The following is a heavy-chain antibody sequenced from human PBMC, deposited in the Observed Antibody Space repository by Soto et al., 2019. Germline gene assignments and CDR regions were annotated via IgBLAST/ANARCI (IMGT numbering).Heavy chain of an antibody. CDR3: ARGGGSPDY. Sequence: QVQLQESGPGLVKPSETLSLTCTVSGGSISSYYWSWIRQPPGKGLEWIGYIYYSGSTNYNPSLKSRGNISVDTSKNQFSLKLSSVTAADTAVYYCARGGGSPDYWGQGTLVTVSS. J-gene: IGHJ4*02. D-gene: IGHD1-26*01. CDR2: IYYSGST. V-gene: IGHV4-59*08. CDR1: GGSISSYY.